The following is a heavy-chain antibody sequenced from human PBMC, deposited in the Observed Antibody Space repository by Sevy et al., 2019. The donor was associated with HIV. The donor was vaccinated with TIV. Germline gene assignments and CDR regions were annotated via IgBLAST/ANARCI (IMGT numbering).Heavy chain of an antibody. J-gene: IGHJ4*02. CDR3: AKTLQKLPFHPLYFDY. D-gene: IGHD2-21*02. Sequence: GGSLRLSCAASGFTLGSYTMNWVRQAPGEGLEWVASISATGASTYYADSVKCWFTISRDVSKGLLYLQMNSLTAKDTAIIYRAKTLQKLPFHPLYFDYWGQGTLVTASP. CDR2: ISATGAST. CDR1: GFTLGSYT. V-gene: IGHV3-23*01.